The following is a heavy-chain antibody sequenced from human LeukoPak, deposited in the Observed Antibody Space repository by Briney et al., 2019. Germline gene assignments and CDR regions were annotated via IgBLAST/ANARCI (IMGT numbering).Heavy chain of an antibody. V-gene: IGHV4-59*12. J-gene: IGHJ4*02. D-gene: IGHD4-17*01. CDR3: TGEPDTVTAGV. CDR1: GGSINNYY. CDR2: ISYSGST. Sequence: SGTLSLTCTVSGGSINNYYWSWIRQPPGKGLEWIGYISYSGSTNYNPSLKSRVTISVDTSKNQFSLVLTSVTAADTAVYYWTGEPDTVTAGVWGEGTLVTV.